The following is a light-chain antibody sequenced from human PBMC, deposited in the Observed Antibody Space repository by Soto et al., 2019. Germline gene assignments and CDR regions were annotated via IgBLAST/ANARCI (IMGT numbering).Light chain of an antibody. CDR2: STN. CDR3: VLYLGSGIWV. V-gene: IGLV8-61*01. CDR1: SGSVSTSYY. Sequence: QTVVTQEPSFSVSPGRTVTLTCGLSSGSVSTSYYPSWYQQTPGQAPRTLIYSTNTRSGVPDRFSGSILGNKAALTITGAQADDESDYYCVLYLGSGIWVFGGGTKLTVL. J-gene: IGLJ3*02.